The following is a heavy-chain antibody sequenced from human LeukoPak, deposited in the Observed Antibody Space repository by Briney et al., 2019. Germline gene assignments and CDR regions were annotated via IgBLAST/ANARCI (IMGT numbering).Heavy chain of an antibody. CDR1: GFTFSSYA. J-gene: IGHJ4*02. V-gene: IGHV3-23*01. Sequence: PGGSLRLSCAASGFTFSSYAMSWVRQAPGKGLEWVSGISDSGGSTYYADSVKGQFTISRDNSKNTLYLQMNSLRAEDTAVYYCAKEDVQWLVTKAYDYWGQGTLVTVSS. CDR2: ISDSGGST. CDR3: AKEDVQWLVTKAYDY. D-gene: IGHD6-19*01.